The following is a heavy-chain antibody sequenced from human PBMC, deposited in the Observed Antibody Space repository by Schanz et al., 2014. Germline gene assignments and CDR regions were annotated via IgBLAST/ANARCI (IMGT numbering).Heavy chain of an antibody. Sequence: QVQLVQSGAEVKKPGASVKVSCKASGYTFTSYGISWVRQAPGQGLEWMGWINAYNGNTKYPQKLQGRVTMTTDTSTSTAYMGLRSLRSDDTAVYYCARDAADFYDILTEEDYWGQGTLVTVSS. CDR1: GYTFTSYG. CDR3: ARDAADFYDILTEEDY. D-gene: IGHD3-9*01. CDR2: INAYNGNT. J-gene: IGHJ4*02. V-gene: IGHV1-18*01.